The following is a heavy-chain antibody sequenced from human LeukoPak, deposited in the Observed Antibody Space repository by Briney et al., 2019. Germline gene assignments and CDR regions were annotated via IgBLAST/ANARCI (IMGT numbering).Heavy chain of an antibody. CDR2: ISGSGGST. Sequence: PGGSLRLSCAASGFTFSSYAMSWVRQAPGKGLEWVSAISGSGGSTYYADSVKGRFTVSRDNSNNTVYLQMHSLSAEDTSRYYCARGNLYTAATIENYWGQGTLVTVSS. V-gene: IGHV3-23*01. CDR3: ARGNLYTAATIENY. J-gene: IGHJ4*02. CDR1: GFTFSSYA. D-gene: IGHD3-16*01.